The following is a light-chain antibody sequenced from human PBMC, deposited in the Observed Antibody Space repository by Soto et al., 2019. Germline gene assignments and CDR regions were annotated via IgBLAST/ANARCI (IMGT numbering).Light chain of an antibody. CDR1: SSNVETNT. CDR2: TNN. J-gene: IGLJ2*01. CDR3: AAWDESLNGVV. Sequence: QSVLTQPPSASGTPGQTVTISCSGSSSNVETNTVNWYQHLPGTAHKLLIHTNNQRPSGVPDRFSGSRSGTSASLAISGLQSEDEAEYYCAAWDESLNGVVFGGGTKLTVL. V-gene: IGLV1-44*01.